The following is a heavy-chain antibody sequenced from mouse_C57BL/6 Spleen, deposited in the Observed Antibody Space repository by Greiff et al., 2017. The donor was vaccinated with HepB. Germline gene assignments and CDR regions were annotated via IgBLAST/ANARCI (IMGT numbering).Heavy chain of an antibody. CDR2: SRNKANDYTT. Sequence: EVKLVESGGGLVQSGRSLRLSCATSGFTFSDFYMEWVRQAPGKGLEWIAASRNKANDYTTEYSASVKGRFIVSRDTSQSILYLQMNALRAEDTAIYYCARASDGYYFFDYWGQGTTLTVSS. CDR1: GFTFSDFY. D-gene: IGHD2-3*01. V-gene: IGHV7-1*01. J-gene: IGHJ2*01. CDR3: ARASDGYYFFDY.